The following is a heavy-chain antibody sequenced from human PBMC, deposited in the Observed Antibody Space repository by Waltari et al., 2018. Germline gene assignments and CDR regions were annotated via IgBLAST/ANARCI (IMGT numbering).Heavy chain of an antibody. CDR2: IYSGGST. Sequence: EVQLVESGGGLIQPGGSLRLSCAASGFTVSSNYMSWVRPAPGKGLEWVSVIYSGGSTDYADSVKGRFTISRDNSKNTLYLQMNSLRAEDTAVYYCARETFGLGPRDNWFDPWGQGTLVTVSS. CDR1: GFTVSSNY. D-gene: IGHD3-16*01. V-gene: IGHV3-53*01. CDR3: ARETFGLGPRDNWFDP. J-gene: IGHJ5*02.